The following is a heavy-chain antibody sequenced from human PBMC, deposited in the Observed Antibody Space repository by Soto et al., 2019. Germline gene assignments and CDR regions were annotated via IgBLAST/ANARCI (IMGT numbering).Heavy chain of an antibody. CDR3: ARESQKLWPAVVDY. J-gene: IGHJ4*02. Sequence: PGGSLRLSCAASGFTFSSYSMNWVRQAPGKGLEWVSYISSSSSTIYYADSVKGRFTISRDNAKNSLYLQMNSLRAEDTAVYYCARESQKLWPAVVDYWGQGTLVTVSS. CDR1: GFTFSSYS. CDR2: ISSSSSTI. V-gene: IGHV3-48*01. D-gene: IGHD5-18*01.